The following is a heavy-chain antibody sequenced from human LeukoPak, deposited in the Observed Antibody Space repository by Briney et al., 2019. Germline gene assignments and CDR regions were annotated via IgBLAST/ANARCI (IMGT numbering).Heavy chain of an antibody. CDR2: IYSGGTT. CDR1: GFTVSGNY. J-gene: IGHJ2*01. CDR3: ARPRGDFGEPSRWGYFDL. V-gene: IGHV3-53*01. Sequence: GGSLRLSCAVSGFTVSGNYMSWVRQAPGKGLEWVSLIYSGGTTYYADSVKGRFTISRDNSKNTLYLQMNSLRAEDTAVYYCARPRGDFGEPSRWGYFDLWGRGTLVTVSS. D-gene: IGHD3-10*01.